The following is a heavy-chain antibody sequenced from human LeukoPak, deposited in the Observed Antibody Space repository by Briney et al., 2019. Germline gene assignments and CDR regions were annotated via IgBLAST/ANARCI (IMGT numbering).Heavy chain of an antibody. CDR2: ISGSGGGT. V-gene: IGHV3-23*01. D-gene: IGHD3-10*01. J-gene: IGHJ4*02. CDR3: EKLSYSSGMYHFDY. Sequence: PGGSLRLSCATSGFTFSSSAMSWVRQPPGKGLAWVSTISGSGGGTYYADSVKGRFTISRDNSKNTLYLQMNSLRAEDKAVFYCEKLSYSSGMYHFDYWGQGTLVTVSS. CDR1: GFTFSSSA.